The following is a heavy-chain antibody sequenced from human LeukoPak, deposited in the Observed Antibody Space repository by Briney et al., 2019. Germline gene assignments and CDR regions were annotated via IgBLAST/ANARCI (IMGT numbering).Heavy chain of an antibody. D-gene: IGHD6-13*01. CDR2: VYHSGST. V-gene: IGHV4-38-2*02. J-gene: IGHJ5*02. CDR3: AREGDTSSVGWFDP. Sequence: PSETLSLTRTVSGYSISSGYYWGWIRQPPGKGLEWTGSVYHSGSTYYNPSLKSRVTISVDTSKNQFSLKLSSVTAADTAVYYCAREGDTSSVGWFDPWGQGTLVTVSS. CDR1: GYSISSGYY.